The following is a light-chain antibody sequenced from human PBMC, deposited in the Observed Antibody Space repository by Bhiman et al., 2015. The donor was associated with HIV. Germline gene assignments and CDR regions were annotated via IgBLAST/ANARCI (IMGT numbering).Light chain of an antibody. J-gene: IGLJ3*02. Sequence: SSELTQDPAVSVALGQTVRITCQGDSLRTYYASWYQQKPGQAPVLVIYAKNNRPSGIPDRFSGSSSGNTASLTITEAQAEDEADYYCNSRDTSGNHWVFGGGTKLTVL. V-gene: IGLV3-19*01. CDR3: NSRDTSGNHWV. CDR2: AKN. CDR1: SLRTYY.